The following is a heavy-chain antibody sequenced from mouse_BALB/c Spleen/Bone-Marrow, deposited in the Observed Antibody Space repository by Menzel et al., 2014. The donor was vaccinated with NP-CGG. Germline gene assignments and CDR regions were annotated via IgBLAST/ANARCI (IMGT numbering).Heavy chain of an antibody. CDR1: GYTFTEYI. D-gene: IGHD1-1*02. V-gene: IGHV1-62-2*01. J-gene: IGHJ2*01. CDR3: ARHEGGGYFGY. CDR2: FYPGSGSI. Sequence: VQVVESGAGLVKPGASVKLSCKASGYTFTEYIIHWVKQRSGQGLEWIGWFYPGSGSIKYNEKFKDKATLTADKSSSTVYMELSRLTSEDSAVYFCARHEGGGYFGYWGQGTTLTVSS.